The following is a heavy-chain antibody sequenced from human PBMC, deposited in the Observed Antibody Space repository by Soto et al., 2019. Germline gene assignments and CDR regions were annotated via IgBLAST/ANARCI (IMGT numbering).Heavy chain of an antibody. D-gene: IGHD3-10*02. CDR1: GGSIISSNFY. J-gene: IGHJ5*02. Sequence: QLQESGPGLVKPSETLSLTCTVSGGSIISSNFYWGWIRQPPGKGLEWIGSVEYGGSTYDNPYLKSRVTLSADTYKNQFYLKLTSVTAADTAIYYCARHVRGAVTMNWFDPWGHGTLVTVSS. CDR3: ARHVRGAVTMNWFDP. V-gene: IGHV4-39*01. CDR2: VEYGGST.